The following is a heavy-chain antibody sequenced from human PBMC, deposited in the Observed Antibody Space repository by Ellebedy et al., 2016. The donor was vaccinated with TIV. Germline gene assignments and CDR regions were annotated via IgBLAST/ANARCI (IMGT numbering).Heavy chain of an antibody. CDR3: ARDRCSSTSCFEDY. CDR2: IKQDGSEK. CDR1: GFTFSSYW. Sequence: GESLKISCAASGFTFSSYWMSWVRQAPGKGLEWVANIKQDGSEKYYVDSVKGRFTISRDNAKNSLYLQMNSLRAEDTAVYYCARDRCSSTSCFEDYWGQGTLVTVSS. J-gene: IGHJ4*02. V-gene: IGHV3-7*03. D-gene: IGHD2-2*01.